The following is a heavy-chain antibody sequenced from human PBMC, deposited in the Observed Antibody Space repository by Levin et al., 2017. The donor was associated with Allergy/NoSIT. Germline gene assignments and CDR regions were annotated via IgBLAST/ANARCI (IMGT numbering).Heavy chain of an antibody. CDR3: ARAEIITMIVVVAQSYYYYGMDV. D-gene: IGHD3-22*01. V-gene: IGHV1-8*01. CDR2: MNPNSGNT. J-gene: IGHJ6*02. Sequence: GASVKVSCKASGYTFTSYDINWVRQATGQGLEWMGWMNPNSGNTGYAQKFQGRVTMTRNTSISTAYMELSSLRSEDTAVYYCARAEIITMIVVVAQSYYYYGMDVWGQGTTVTVSS. CDR1: GYTFTSYD.